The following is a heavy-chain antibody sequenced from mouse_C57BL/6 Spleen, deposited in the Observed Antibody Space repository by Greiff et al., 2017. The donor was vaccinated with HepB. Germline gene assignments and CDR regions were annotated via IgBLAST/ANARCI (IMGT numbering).Heavy chain of an antibody. V-gene: IGHV1-52*01. D-gene: IGHD2-4*01. CDR3: ARAPAMITEIVFDY. J-gene: IGHJ2*01. CDR2: IDPSDSET. CDR1: GYTFTSYW. Sequence: QVQLQQPGAELVRPGSSVKLSCKASGYTFTSYWIHWVKQRPIQGLEWIGNIDPSDSETHYNQKFKDKATLTVDKSSSTAYMQLSSLTSEDSAVYYCARAPAMITEIVFDYWGQGTTLTVSS.